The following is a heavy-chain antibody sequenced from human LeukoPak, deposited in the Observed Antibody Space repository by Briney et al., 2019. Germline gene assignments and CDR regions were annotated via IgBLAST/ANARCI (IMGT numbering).Heavy chain of an antibody. J-gene: IGHJ3*02. CDR2: ISYDGSNK. CDR1: GFTFSSYA. Sequence: PGGSLTLSCAASGFTFSSYAMHWLRQAPGKGLEWVAVISYDGSNKYYADSVKGRFTISRDNSKNTLYLQMNSLRAEDTAVYYCARGLGYCSGGSCSDAFDIWGQGTMVTVSS. V-gene: IGHV3-30*01. CDR3: ARGLGYCSGGSCSDAFDI. D-gene: IGHD2-15*01.